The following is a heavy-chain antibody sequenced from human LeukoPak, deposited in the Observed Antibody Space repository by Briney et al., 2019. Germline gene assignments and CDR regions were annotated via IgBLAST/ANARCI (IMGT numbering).Heavy chain of an antibody. CDR1: GFTFSSYA. CDR2: ISGSGGST. Sequence: PGGSLRLSCAASGFTFSSYAMNWVRQAPGKGLEWVSAISGSGGSTYYADSVKGRFTISRDNAKNSLYLQMNSLRAEDTAVYYCARAHRGDCYSCNDYWGQGTLVTVSS. J-gene: IGHJ4*02. V-gene: IGHV3-23*01. CDR3: ARAHRGDCYSCNDY. D-gene: IGHD2-21*02.